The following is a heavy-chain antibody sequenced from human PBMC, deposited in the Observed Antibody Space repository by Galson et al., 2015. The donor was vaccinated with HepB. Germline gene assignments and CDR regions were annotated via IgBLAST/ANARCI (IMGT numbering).Heavy chain of an antibody. J-gene: IGHJ4*02. CDR2: ISANGAVT. CDR3: VKDGGPDLSPRKIVRWLVGYFDS. CDR1: GFLFSSYA. Sequence: SLRLSCAASGFLFSSYAMSWVRQAPGKGLEWVSSISANGAVTYYADSVKGGFTISRDTSKNTLHLHMDSLRTEDTAVYYCVKDGGPDLSPRKIVRWLVGYFDSWGQGTLVSVSS. V-gene: IGHV3-23*01. D-gene: IGHD2/OR15-2a*01.